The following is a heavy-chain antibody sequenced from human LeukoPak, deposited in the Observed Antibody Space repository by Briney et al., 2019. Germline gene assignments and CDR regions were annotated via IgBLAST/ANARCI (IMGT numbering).Heavy chain of an antibody. D-gene: IGHD6-19*01. CDR1: GFTFSSYS. J-gene: IGHJ4*02. Sequence: GGSLRLSCAASGFTFSSYSMNWVRQAPGKGLEWVSSISSSSSYIYYADSVKGRFTISRDNAKNPLYLQMNSLRAEDTAVYYCARDLSSGWDDYWGQGTLVTVSS. CDR2: ISSSSSYI. V-gene: IGHV3-21*01. CDR3: ARDLSSGWDDY.